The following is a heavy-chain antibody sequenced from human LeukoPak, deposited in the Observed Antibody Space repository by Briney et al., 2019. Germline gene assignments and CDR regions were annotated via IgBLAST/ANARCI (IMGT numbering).Heavy chain of an antibody. Sequence: SETLSLTCTVSGGSISSSGYYWAWIRQAPGMGLDWIGCIYYSGTTHYNPSLKSRVTISVDTSKNQFSLKLTSVTAADAAVYYCAVYSSSAGWFDPWGQGTLVTVSP. CDR1: GGSISSSGYY. D-gene: IGHD6-6*01. J-gene: IGHJ5*02. CDR2: IYYSGTT. V-gene: IGHV4-39*07. CDR3: AVYSSSAGWFDP.